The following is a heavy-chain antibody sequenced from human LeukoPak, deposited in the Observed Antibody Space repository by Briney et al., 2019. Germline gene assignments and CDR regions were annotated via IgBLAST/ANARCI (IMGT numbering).Heavy chain of an antibody. CDR1: GGSISSNY. Sequence: SETLSLTCTVSGGSISSNYWSWIRQPPGKGLEWIGYVYFSGDTNYNPSLKSRVTISVDTSKNQFSLNLSSVTAADTAVYYCARTWGYFDYWGQGTLVTVSS. J-gene: IGHJ4*02. CDR2: VYFSGDT. CDR3: ARTWGYFDY. V-gene: IGHV4-59*01. D-gene: IGHD3-16*01.